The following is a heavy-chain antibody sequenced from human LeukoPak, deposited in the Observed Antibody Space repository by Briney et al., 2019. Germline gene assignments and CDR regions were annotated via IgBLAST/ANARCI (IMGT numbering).Heavy chain of an antibody. Sequence: GGSLRLSCAASGFTFSSYSMNWVRQAPGKGLEWVSSISSSSSYIYYADSVKGRFTISRDNAKNSLYLQMNSLRAEDTAVYYCASGVTALVVPSGGWGQGTLVTVSS. D-gene: IGHD2-2*01. CDR2: ISSSSSYI. V-gene: IGHV3-21*01. CDR3: ASGVTALVVPSGG. J-gene: IGHJ4*02. CDR1: GFTFSSYS.